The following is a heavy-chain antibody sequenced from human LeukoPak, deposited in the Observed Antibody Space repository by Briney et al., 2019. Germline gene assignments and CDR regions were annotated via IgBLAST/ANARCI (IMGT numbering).Heavy chain of an antibody. J-gene: IGHJ4*02. CDR3: ARVGPRSYGDYYYDY. CDR2: IWYDGSNK. Sequence: GGSLRLSCAASGFTFSSYGMHWVRQAPGKGLEWVAVIWYDGSNKYYADSVEGRFTISRDNSKNTLYLQMNSLRAEDTAVYYCARVGPRSYGDYYYDYWGQGTLVTVSS. CDR1: GFTFSSYG. D-gene: IGHD4-17*01. V-gene: IGHV3-33*08.